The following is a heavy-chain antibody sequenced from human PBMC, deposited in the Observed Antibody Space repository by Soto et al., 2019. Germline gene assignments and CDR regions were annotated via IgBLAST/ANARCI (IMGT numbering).Heavy chain of an antibody. CDR3: ARGRSDYDFWSGPRGDAFDI. J-gene: IGHJ3*02. CDR1: GFTFSDYY. Sequence: QVQLVESGGGLVKPGGSLRLSCAASGFTFSDYYMSWIRQAPGKGLEWVSYISSSGSTIDYADSVKGRFTISTDNAKNSRYLKMNSLRAEDTAVYYCARGRSDYDFWSGPRGDAFDIWGQGTMVTVSS. CDR2: ISSSGSTI. V-gene: IGHV3-11*01. D-gene: IGHD3-3*01.